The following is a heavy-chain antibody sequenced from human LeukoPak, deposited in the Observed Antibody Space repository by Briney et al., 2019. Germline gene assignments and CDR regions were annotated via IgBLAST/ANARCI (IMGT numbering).Heavy chain of an antibody. Sequence: GASVKVSCKASGYTFTSYYMHWVRQAPGQGLEWMGIINPSGGSTSYAQKFQGRVTMTRDMSTSTVYMELSSLRSEDTAVYYCARDRRDETGRGGYFDYWGQGTRVTVSS. J-gene: IGHJ4*02. V-gene: IGHV1-46*01. D-gene: IGHD3-9*01. CDR1: GYTFTSYY. CDR2: INPSGGST. CDR3: ARDRRDETGRGGYFDY.